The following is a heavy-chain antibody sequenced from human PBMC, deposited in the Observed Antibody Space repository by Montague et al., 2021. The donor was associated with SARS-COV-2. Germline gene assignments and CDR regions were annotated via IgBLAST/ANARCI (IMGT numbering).Heavy chain of an antibody. CDR1: GGSISSSSYY. D-gene: IGHD3-10*01. V-gene: IGHV4-39*01. CDR2: IYYSGST. J-gene: IGHJ4*02. CDR3: ASERIYGSGSSYNPFLLVGY. Sequence: SETLSLTCTVSGGSISSSSYYWGWIRQPPGKGLEWIGSIYYSGSTYYNPSLKSRVTISVDTSKNQFSLKLSSVTAADTAVYYCASERIYGSGSSYNPFLLVGYWGQGTLVTVSS.